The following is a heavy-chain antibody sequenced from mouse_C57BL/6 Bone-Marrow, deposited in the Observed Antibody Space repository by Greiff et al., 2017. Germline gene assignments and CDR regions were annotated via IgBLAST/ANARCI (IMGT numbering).Heavy chain of an antibody. D-gene: IGHD1-1*01. Sequence: EVKLVESEGGLVQPGSSMKLSCTASGFTFSDYYMAWVRQVPEKGLEWVANINYDGSSTYYLDSLKSRFIISIDNAKNILYLQMSSLKSEDTAAYYCARITTVNGYFDVWGTGTTVTVSS. V-gene: IGHV5-16*01. CDR2: INYDGSST. J-gene: IGHJ1*03. CDR1: GFTFSDYY. CDR3: ARITTVNGYFDV.